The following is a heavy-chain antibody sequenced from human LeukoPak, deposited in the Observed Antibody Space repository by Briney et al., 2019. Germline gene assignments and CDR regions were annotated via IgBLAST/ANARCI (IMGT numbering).Heavy chain of an antibody. CDR1: GFSFSDYG. D-gene: IGHD6-13*01. CDR2: IRHDGNKK. J-gene: IGHJ3*02. Sequence: GGSLRLSCGASGFSFSDYGMHWVRQAPGKGLEWVAFIRHDGNKKYLPDSMKGRFAISRDNAKNSLYLQMNSLRAEDTAVYYCVRDPSSSWYRGAFDIWGQGTMVTVSS. V-gene: IGHV3-30*02. CDR3: VRDPSSSWYRGAFDI.